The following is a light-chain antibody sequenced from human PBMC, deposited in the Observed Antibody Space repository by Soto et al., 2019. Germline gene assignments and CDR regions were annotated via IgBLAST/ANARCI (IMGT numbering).Light chain of an antibody. V-gene: IGKV1-5*01. CDR3: QQYNSYSWT. Sequence: DIKLTQSPSTLSASVGERVTLTCRASQSISNWLAWYQQKPGKAPKLLIYAASTLQSGVPSRFSGSGSGTEFTLTISSLQPDDFATYYCQQYNSYSWTFGQGTKVDIK. CDR1: QSISNW. CDR2: AAS. J-gene: IGKJ1*01.